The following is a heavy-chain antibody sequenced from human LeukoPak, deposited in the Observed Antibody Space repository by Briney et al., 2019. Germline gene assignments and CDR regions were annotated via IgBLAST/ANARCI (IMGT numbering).Heavy chain of an antibody. CDR2: ISNDGNNK. D-gene: IGHD3-10*01. CDR1: GFSFNSYP. CDR3: ARPDDSESYRANHY. V-gene: IGHV3-30*04. Sequence: PGGSLRLSCAASGFSFNSYPMHWVRQAPGKGLEWVAVISNDGNNKYYADSVKGRFTISRDNSNNTLSLQMNGLRVEDTAVYYCARPDDSESYRANHYWGRGPWSPSP. J-gene: IGHJ4*02.